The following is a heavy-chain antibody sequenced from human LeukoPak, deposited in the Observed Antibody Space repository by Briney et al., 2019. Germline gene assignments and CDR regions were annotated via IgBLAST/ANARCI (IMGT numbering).Heavy chain of an antibody. D-gene: IGHD3-3*01. CDR2: ISGSGGST. Sequence: PGGSLRLSCAASGFTFSSYAMSWVRQAPGKGLEWVPAISGSGGSTYYADSVKGRFTISRDNSKNTLYLQMNSLRAEDTAVYYCAKEYGVTIFGVVYGMDVWGQGTTVTVSS. CDR3: AKEYGVTIFGVVYGMDV. V-gene: IGHV3-23*01. CDR1: GFTFSSYA. J-gene: IGHJ6*02.